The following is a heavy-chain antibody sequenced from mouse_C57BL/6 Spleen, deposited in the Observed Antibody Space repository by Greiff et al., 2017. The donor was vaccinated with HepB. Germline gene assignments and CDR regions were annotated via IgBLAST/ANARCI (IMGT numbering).Heavy chain of an antibody. Sequence: ESGPGLVKPSQSLSLTCSVTGYSITSGYYWNWIRQFPGNKLEWMGYISYDGSNNYNPSLKNRISITRDTSKNQFFLKLNSVTTEDTATYYCAREGGVVGAMDYWGQGTSVTVSS. CDR2: ISYDGSN. J-gene: IGHJ4*01. D-gene: IGHD1-1*01. V-gene: IGHV3-6*01. CDR1: GYSITSGYY. CDR3: AREGGVVGAMDY.